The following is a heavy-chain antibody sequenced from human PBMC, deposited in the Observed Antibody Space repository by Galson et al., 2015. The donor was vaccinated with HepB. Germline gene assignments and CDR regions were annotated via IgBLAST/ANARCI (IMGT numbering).Heavy chain of an antibody. CDR2: ISAYNGNT. J-gene: IGHJ4*02. Sequence: SVKVSCKASGYTFTSYGISWVRQAPGQGLEWMGWISAYNGNTNYAQKLQGRVTMTTDTSTSTAYMELRSLRSDDTAVYYCARTQYSGSYYAGTLIHYFDYWGQGTLVTVSS. CDR3: ARTQYSGSYYAGTLIHYFDY. CDR1: GYTFTSYG. D-gene: IGHD1-26*01. V-gene: IGHV1-18*01.